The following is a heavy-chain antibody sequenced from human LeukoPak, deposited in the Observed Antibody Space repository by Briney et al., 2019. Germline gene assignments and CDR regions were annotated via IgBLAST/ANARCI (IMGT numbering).Heavy chain of an antibody. V-gene: IGHV1-2*04. CDR1: GYTFTGYY. J-gene: IGHJ3*02. D-gene: IGHD3-10*01. CDR2: INPNSGGT. Sequence: ASVKVSCKASGYTFTGYYMHWVRQAPGQGLEWMGWINPNSGGTNYAQKFQGWVTMTRDTPISTAYMELSRLRSDDTAVYYCARGLWFGDERSAFDIWGRGTMVTVSS. CDR3: ARGLWFGDERSAFDI.